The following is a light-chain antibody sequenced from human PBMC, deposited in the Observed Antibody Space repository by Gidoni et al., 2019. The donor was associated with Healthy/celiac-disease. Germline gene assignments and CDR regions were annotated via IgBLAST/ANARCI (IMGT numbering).Light chain of an antibody. CDR3: QQYKSFPVA. CDR1: QSISRG. J-gene: IGKJ1*01. CDR2: EAS. Sequence: DIQMTQPPSTLSASVGDRVNITCRVSQSISRGLAWYQQKAGEAPKLLIYEASTLESGVPSTFSGIGFGTKFTLTITSLQPDDFATYYCQQYKSFPVAFGQGSKVEVK. V-gene: IGKV1-5*03.